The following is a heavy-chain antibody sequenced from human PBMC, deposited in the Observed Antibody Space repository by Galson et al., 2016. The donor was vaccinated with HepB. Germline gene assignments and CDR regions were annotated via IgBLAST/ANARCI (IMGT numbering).Heavy chain of an antibody. CDR3: ARDVQYRFDS. J-gene: IGHJ4*02. Sequence: SVKVSCKASGYTFTTSGISWVRQAPGQGLEWMGWISTHSGNTKYAQKFQCGLTLTTDSSTTTAYMELRSLRFDDTALYYCARDVQYRFDSWGQGTLVTVSS. CDR1: GYTFTTSG. CDR2: ISTHSGNT. V-gene: IGHV1-18*01. D-gene: IGHD2/OR15-2a*01.